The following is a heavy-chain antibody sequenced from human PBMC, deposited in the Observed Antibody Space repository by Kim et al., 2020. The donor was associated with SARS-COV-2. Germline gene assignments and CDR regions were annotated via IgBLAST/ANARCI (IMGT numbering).Heavy chain of an antibody. J-gene: IGHJ4*02. CDR2: INHSGST. Sequence: SETLTLTCAVYGGSFSGYYWSWIRQPPGKGLEWIGEINHSGSTNYNPSLKSRVTISVDTSKNQFSLKLSSVTAADTAVYYCARNPHYSGSYLFDYWGQGTLVTVSS. D-gene: IGHD1-26*01. CDR3: ARNPHYSGSYLFDY. CDR1: GGSFSGYY. V-gene: IGHV4-34*01.